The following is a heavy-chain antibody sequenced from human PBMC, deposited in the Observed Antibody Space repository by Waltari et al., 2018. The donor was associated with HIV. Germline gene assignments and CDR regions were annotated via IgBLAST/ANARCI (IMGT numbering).Heavy chain of an antibody. CDR3: ARGGIAAAGALDERNWFDP. CDR2: ISAYNGNT. D-gene: IGHD6-13*01. J-gene: IGHJ5*02. Sequence: QVQLVQSGAEVKKPGASVKVSCKASGYTFTSYGISWVRQAPGQGIEWMGWISAYNGNTNHEQKVQGRVTMTTDTSTSTAYMELRSLRSDDTAVYYCARGGIAAAGALDERNWFDPWGQGTLVTVSS. CDR1: GYTFTSYG. V-gene: IGHV1-18*01.